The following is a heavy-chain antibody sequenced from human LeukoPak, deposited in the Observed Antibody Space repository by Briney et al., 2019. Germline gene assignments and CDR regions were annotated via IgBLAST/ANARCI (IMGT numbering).Heavy chain of an antibody. CDR3: ARVVDSRVSYCGGDCYSGAFDI. V-gene: IGHV4-30-4*01. D-gene: IGHD2-21*02. Sequence: SQTLSLTCTVSGGSISSGDHYWSWIRQPPGKGLEWIGYIYYSGSTYYNPSLKSRVTISVDTSKNQFSLKLSSVTAADTAVYYCARVVDSRVSYCGGDCYSGAFDIWGQGTMVTVSS. CDR1: GGSISSGDHY. CDR2: IYYSGST. J-gene: IGHJ3*02.